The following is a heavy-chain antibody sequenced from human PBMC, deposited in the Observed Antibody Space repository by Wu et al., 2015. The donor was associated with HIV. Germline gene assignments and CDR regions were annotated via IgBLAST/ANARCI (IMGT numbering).Heavy chain of an antibody. CDR3: ASGIAAAGISVY. V-gene: IGHV1-8*01. CDR1: GYTFTSYD. D-gene: IGHD6-13*01. J-gene: IGHJ4*02. CDR2: MSPNSGNT. Sequence: QVQLVQSGAEVKKPGASVKVSCKASGYTFTSYDINWVRQATGQGLEWMGWMSPNSGNTGYAQKFQGRVTMTRNTSISTAYMELSSLRSEDTAVYYCASGIAAAGISVYWGQGTLVTVSS.